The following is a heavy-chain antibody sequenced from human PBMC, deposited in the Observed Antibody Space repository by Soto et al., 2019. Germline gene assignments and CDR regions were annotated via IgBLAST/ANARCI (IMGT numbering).Heavy chain of an antibody. J-gene: IGHJ4*02. CDR2: INHSGST. CDR1: GGSFSGYY. CDR3: ARGGYYDFWSGYHLDAYYFDY. V-gene: IGHV4-34*01. Sequence: SETLSLTCAVYGGSFSGYYWSWIRQPPGKGLEWIGEINHSGSTNYNPSLKSRVTISVDTSKNQFSLKLSSVTAADTAVYYCARGGYYDFWSGYHLDAYYFDYWGQGTLVTVSS. D-gene: IGHD3-3*01.